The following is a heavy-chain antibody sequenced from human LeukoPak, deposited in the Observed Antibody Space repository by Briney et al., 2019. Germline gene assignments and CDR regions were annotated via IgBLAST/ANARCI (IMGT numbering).Heavy chain of an antibody. Sequence: PGGSLRLSCAASGFTFDDYAMHWVWQAPGKGLEWVSGISWNSGSIGYADSVKGRFTISRDNAKNSLYLQMNSLRAEDTALYYCAKDEDTAMVMVDYWGQGTLVTVSS. V-gene: IGHV3-9*01. CDR1: GFTFDDYA. J-gene: IGHJ4*02. CDR2: ISWNSGSI. CDR3: AKDEDTAMVMVDY. D-gene: IGHD5-18*01.